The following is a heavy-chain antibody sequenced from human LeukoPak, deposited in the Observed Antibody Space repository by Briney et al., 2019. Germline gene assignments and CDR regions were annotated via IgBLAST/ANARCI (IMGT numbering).Heavy chain of an antibody. V-gene: IGHV1-18*04. D-gene: IGHD1-7*01. CDR2: ISVYNSNT. CDR3: ARVGLPTWYYYFDY. J-gene: IGHJ4*02. Sequence: AASVKVSCKASGYSFTSHYMHWVRQAPGQGLEWMGWISVYNSNTNYAQKLQDRVTMTTDTSTSTAYMELRSLRSDDTAVYYCARVGLPTWYYYFDYWGQGTLVTVSS. CDR1: GYSFTSHY.